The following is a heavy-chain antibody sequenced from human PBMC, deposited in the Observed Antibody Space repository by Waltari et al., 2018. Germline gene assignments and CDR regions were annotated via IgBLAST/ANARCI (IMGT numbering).Heavy chain of an antibody. CDR1: GFTLSRYW. V-gene: IGHV3-74*01. CDR2: MDRDGTTI. D-gene: IGHD3-10*01. Sequence: EVQLVESGGGLVQPGGSLRLSCVASGFTLSRYWMLWVRQAPGKGLVWVSRMDRDGTTIDYADSVKGRFTIAKDNAKNTLSLQMNSLRAEDTAVYYCARGGFPVGFDIWGQGTMVIVSS. J-gene: IGHJ3*02. CDR3: ARGGFPVGFDI.